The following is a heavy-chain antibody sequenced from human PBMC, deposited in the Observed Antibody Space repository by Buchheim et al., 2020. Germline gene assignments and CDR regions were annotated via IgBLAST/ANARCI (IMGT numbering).Heavy chain of an antibody. Sequence: QVQLQESGPGLVKPSETLSLTCTVSGGSISSYYWSWIRQPPGKELEWIGYIYYSRSTNYNPSLKSRVTISVDTSKNQFSLKLSSVTAADTAVYYCARDRAYYDSSGYSYYYYYMDVWGKGTT. V-gene: IGHV4-59*01. CDR2: IYYSRST. D-gene: IGHD3-22*01. CDR3: ARDRAYYDSSGYSYYYYYMDV. J-gene: IGHJ6*03. CDR1: GGSISSYY.